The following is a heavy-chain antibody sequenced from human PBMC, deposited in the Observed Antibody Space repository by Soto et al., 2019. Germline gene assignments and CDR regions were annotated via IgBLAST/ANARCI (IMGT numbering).Heavy chain of an antibody. D-gene: IGHD2-2*01. V-gene: IGHV5-10-1*01. J-gene: IGHJ4*02. CDR1: GYSFTSYW. CDR2: IDPSDSYT. CDR3: ARGDIVVVPAATNPDY. Sequence: EVQLVQSGAEVKKPGESLRISCKGSGYSFTSYWISWVRQMPGKGLEWMGRIDPSDSYTNYSPSFQGHVTISADKSLSTAYLQWSSLKASDTAMYYCARGDIVVVPAATNPDYWGQGTLVTVSS.